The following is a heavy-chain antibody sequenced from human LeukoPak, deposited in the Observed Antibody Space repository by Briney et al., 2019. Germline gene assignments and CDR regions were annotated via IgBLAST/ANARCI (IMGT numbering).Heavy chain of an antibody. J-gene: IGHJ4*02. V-gene: IGHV3-23*01. D-gene: IGHD6-13*01. CDR1: GFTFSSYG. CDR2: ISGSGSST. Sequence: GGSLRLSCAASGFTFSSYGMHWVRQAPGKGLEWVSAISGSGSSTYYADSVKGRFTISRDNSKNTLYLQMNSLRAEDTAVYYCAKRIAATSFDYWGQGTLVTVSS. CDR3: AKRIAATSFDY.